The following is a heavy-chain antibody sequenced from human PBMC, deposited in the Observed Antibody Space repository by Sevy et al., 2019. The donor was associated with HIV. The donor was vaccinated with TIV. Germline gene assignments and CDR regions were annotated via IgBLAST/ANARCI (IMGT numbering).Heavy chain of an antibody. CDR3: ARDHGIAARPGYSDY. CDR2: ISYDGSNK. D-gene: IGHD6-6*01. J-gene: IGHJ4*02. V-gene: IGHV3-30-3*01. Sequence: GGSLRLSCAASGFTFSSYAMHWVRQAPGKGLEWVAVISYDGSNKYYADSVKGRFTISRDNSKNTLYLQMNSLRAEDTAVYYCARDHGIAARPGYSDYWGQGTLVTVSS. CDR1: GFTFSSYA.